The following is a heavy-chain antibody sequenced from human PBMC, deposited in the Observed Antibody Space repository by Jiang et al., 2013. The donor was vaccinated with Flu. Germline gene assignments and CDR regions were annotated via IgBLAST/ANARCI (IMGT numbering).Heavy chain of an antibody. V-gene: IGHV4-39*01. J-gene: IGHJ4*02. CDR3: VRVSQTYNFGYGMDY. D-gene: IGHD3-22*01. CDR2: ISYTGST. CDR1: GGSIITSNYY. Sequence: KPSETLSLTCTVSGGSIITSNYYWGWIRQPPGKGLEWIGSISYTGSTHYNPSLKSRLTKSVDRSNNQFSLKLSSVTAADTAVYYCVRVSQTYNFGYGMDYWGQGTLVTVSS.